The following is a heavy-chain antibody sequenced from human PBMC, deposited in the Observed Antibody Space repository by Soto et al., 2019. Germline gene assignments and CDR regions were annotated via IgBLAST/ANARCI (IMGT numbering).Heavy chain of an antibody. J-gene: IGHJ5*02. CDR2: INHSGST. Sequence: SETLSLTCAVYGGSFSGYYWSWIRQPPGKGLEWIGEINHSGSTNYNPSLKSRVTISVDTSKNQFSLKLSSVTAADTAVYYCARKRSNWDYGGNLGGWFDPWGQGTLVTVSS. V-gene: IGHV4-34*01. CDR3: ARKRSNWDYGGNLGGWFDP. D-gene: IGHD4-17*01. CDR1: GGSFSGYY.